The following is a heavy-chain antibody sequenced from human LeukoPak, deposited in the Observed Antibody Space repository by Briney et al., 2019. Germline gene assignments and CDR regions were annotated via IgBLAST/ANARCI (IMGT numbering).Heavy chain of an antibody. V-gene: IGHV4-59*01. CDR2: IYYSGST. Sequence: PSETLSLTCTVSGGSISSYYWSWIRQPPGKGLEWIGYIYYSGSTNYNPSLKSRVTISVDTSKNQFSLKLSSVTAADTAVYYCARASDYYDSTYAFDIWGQGTMVTVSS. D-gene: IGHD3-22*01. CDR1: GGSISSYY. CDR3: ARASDYYDSTYAFDI. J-gene: IGHJ3*02.